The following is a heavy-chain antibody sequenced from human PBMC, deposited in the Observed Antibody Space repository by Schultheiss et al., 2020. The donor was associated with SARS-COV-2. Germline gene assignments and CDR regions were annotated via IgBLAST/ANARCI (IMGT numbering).Heavy chain of an antibody. CDR3: LSLGYCSSTSCSLYDYGMDV. CDR2: IKSKTDGGTT. D-gene: IGHD2-2*01. Sequence: SWIRQPPGKGLEWVGRIKSKTDGGTTDYAAPVKGRFTISRDDSKNTLYLQMNSLKTEDTAVYYCLSLGYCSSTSCSLYDYGMDVWGQGTTVTVSS. J-gene: IGHJ6*02. V-gene: IGHV3-15*01.